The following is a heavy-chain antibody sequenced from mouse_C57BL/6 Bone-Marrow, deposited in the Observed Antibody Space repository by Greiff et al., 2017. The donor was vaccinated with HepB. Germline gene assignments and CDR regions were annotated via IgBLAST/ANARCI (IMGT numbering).Heavy chain of an antibody. Sequence: VQLQQPGAELVKPGASVKLSCKASGYTFTSYWMQWVKQRPGQGLEWIGEIDPSDSYTNYNQKFKGKATLTVDTSSSTAYMQRSSLTSEDSAVYYCARKIYYDYDGADWGQGTLVTVSA. CDR1: GYTFTSYW. CDR3: ARKIYYDYDGAD. V-gene: IGHV1-50*01. J-gene: IGHJ3*01. D-gene: IGHD2-4*01. CDR2: IDPSDSYT.